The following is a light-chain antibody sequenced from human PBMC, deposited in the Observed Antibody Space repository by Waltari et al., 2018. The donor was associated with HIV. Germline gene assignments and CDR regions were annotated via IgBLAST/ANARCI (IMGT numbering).Light chain of an antibody. Sequence: DIQMTQSPSSLSASVGDRVTHTCQASHDISNYLNWYQQKPGKAPKLLIYDASNLETGVPSRFSGSGSGTDFTFTISSLQPEDIATYYCQQYDNLPVGTFGPGTKVDIK. CDR3: QQYDNLPVGT. CDR2: DAS. J-gene: IGKJ3*01. CDR1: HDISNY. V-gene: IGKV1-33*01.